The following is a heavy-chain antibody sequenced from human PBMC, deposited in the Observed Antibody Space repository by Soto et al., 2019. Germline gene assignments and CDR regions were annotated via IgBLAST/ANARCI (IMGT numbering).Heavy chain of an antibody. CDR3: PRNDVDTSMVFDY. D-gene: IGHD5-18*01. CDR2: VHHSGTT. Sequence: SETLSLTCSVSGGSISSGGYYWSWLRQHAGTGLEWIGYVHHSGTTFYKSSLRSRVSMSIDTSKNHFSLNLTSVTAADTAIYYCPRNDVDTSMVFDYWGQGSLVTVYS. CDR1: GGSISSGGYY. J-gene: IGHJ4*02. V-gene: IGHV4-31*03.